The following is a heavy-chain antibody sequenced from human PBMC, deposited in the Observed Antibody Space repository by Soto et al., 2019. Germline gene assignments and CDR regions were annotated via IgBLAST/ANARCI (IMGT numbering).Heavy chain of an antibody. V-gene: IGHV3-74*01. D-gene: IGHD2-15*01. J-gene: IGHJ4*02. CDR3: AREACSGGSCFYFGTDY. CDR1: GFTFSSYW. Sequence: GESLKISCAASGFTFSSYWMHWVRQAPGKGLVWVSRIKSDGSSTSYADSVKGRFTISRDTAKNTLYLQMNSLRAEDTAVYYCAREACSGGSCFYFGTDYWGQGALVTVSS. CDR2: IKSDGSST.